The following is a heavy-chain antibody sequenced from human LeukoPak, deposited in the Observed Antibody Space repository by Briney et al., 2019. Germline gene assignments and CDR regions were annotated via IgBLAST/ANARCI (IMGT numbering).Heavy chain of an antibody. J-gene: IGHJ4*02. Sequence: PGGSLRLSCAASGFSVSSDYMNWVRQAPGKGLEWVSYISPSSTRIDYAASVRGRFTISRDNAKSSLYLQVNSLRAEDTAVYYCARMNYVSSGWGAPFDDWGQGTLVTVSS. CDR3: ARMNYVSSGWGAPFDD. CDR2: ISPSSTRI. V-gene: IGHV3-48*04. D-gene: IGHD1-7*01. CDR1: GFSVSSDY.